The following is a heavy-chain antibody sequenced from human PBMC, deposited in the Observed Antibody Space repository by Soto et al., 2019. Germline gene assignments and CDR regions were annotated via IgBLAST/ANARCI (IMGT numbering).Heavy chain of an antibody. CDR1: GFTFSSYS. Sequence: GGSLRLSCEASGFTFSSYSFNWVRQASGQGLEWVSFISSGGYTIYHADSLEGRFSISRDDAKNSVYLQMSGLRMDDTAVYYCVRSRREWFGVVPPSDVWGRGTLVTVSS. D-gene: IGHD3-3*01. CDR3: VRSRREWFGVVPPSDV. J-gene: IGHJ4*02. CDR2: ISSGGYTI. V-gene: IGHV3-48*01.